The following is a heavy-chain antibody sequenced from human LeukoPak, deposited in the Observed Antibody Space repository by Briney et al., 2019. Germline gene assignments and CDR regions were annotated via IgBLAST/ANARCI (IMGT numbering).Heavy chain of an antibody. J-gene: IGHJ3*02. CDR3: ARGSSYYDFWSGSNPLGAFDI. V-gene: IGHV4-34*01. Sequence: SETLSLTCAVYGGSFSGYYWSWIRQPPGKGLEWIGEINHSGSTNYNPSLKSRVTISVDTSKNQFSLKLSSVTAADTAVYYCARGSSYYDFWSGSNPLGAFDIWGQGTMVTVSS. CDR1: GGSFSGYY. CDR2: INHSGST. D-gene: IGHD3-3*01.